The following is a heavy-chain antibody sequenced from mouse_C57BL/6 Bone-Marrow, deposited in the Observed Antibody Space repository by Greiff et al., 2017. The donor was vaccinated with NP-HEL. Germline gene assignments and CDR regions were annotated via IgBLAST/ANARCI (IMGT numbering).Heavy chain of an antibody. D-gene: IGHD2-4*01. CDR3: AIDYYDFPRYWYFDV. Sequence: QVQLQQPGAELVKPGASVKVSCKASGYTFTSYWMHWVKQRPGQGLEWIGRIHPSDSDPTYNQKFKGKATLTVDKSSSTAYMQLSSLTSEDSAVYYCAIDYYDFPRYWYFDVWGTGTTVTVSS. V-gene: IGHV1-74*01. CDR1: GYTFTSYW. CDR2: IHPSDSDP. J-gene: IGHJ1*03.